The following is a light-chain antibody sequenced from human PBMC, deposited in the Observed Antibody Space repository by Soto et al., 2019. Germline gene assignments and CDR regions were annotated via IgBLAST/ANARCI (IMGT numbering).Light chain of an antibody. CDR2: EVS. J-gene: IGLJ1*01. CDR1: SSDVGGYNY. Sequence: QSALTQPPSASGSPGQSVTISCTGTSSDVGGYNYVSWYQQHPGKAPKLMNSEVSKRPSGVPDRFSGSKSGNTASLTVSGLQAEDEADYYCSSYAGSNNLGVFGTGTKVTVL. CDR3: SSYAGSNNLGV. V-gene: IGLV2-8*01.